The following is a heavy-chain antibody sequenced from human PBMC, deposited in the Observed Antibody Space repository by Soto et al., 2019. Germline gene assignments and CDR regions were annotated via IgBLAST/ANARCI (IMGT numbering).Heavy chain of an antibody. V-gene: IGHV5-51*01. CDR2: IYPGDSDT. CDR3: ATRDYSNYGGYYYYGMDV. Sequence: GESLKISCKGSGYSFTSYWIGWVRQMPGKGLEWMGIIYPGDSDTRYSPSFQGQVTISADKSISTAYLQWSSLKASDTAMYYCATRDYSNYGGYYYYGMDVWGQGTTVTVS. J-gene: IGHJ6*02. CDR1: GYSFTSYW. D-gene: IGHD4-4*01.